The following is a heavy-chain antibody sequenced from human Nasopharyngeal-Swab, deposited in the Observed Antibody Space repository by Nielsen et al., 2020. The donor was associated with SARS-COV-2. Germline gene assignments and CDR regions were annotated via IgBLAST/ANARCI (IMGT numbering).Heavy chain of an antibody. Sequence: SETLSLTCTVSGVSITRQYWRWIRQPPGKGLEWIGYISHNSGTSYNPSLKSRVTMFMDTSKNQFSLRLRSVTAADTAVYYCAKEGATGWFGPWGQGTLVTVSS. V-gene: IGHV4-59*11. CDR2: ISHNSGT. CDR3: AKEGATGWFGP. J-gene: IGHJ5*02. CDR1: GVSITRQY.